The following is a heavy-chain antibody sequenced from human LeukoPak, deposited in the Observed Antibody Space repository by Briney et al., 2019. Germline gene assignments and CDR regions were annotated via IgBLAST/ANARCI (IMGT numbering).Heavy chain of an antibody. D-gene: IGHD5-18*01. Sequence: SVKVSCKASGGTFSSYAISWVRQAPGQGLEWMGRIIPILGIANYAQRFQGRVTITADKSTSTAYMELSSLRSEDTAVYYCARELTYSANYYYYGMDVWGQGTTVTVSS. J-gene: IGHJ6*02. CDR2: IIPILGIA. CDR3: ARELTYSANYYYYGMDV. CDR1: GGTFSSYA. V-gene: IGHV1-69*04.